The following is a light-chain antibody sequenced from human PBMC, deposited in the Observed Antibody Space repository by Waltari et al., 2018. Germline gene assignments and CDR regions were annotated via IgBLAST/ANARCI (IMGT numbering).Light chain of an antibody. Sequence: EIVLTQSPATLSLSPGDRATLSCRASQSVSSNLAWYQQKPGQAPRLLIYDASNRATGIPARFSGSGSGTDFTLTISSLEPEDFAVYYCQQRSNWPRGTFGQGTRLEIK. CDR3: QQRSNWPRGT. CDR1: QSVSSN. V-gene: IGKV3-11*01. CDR2: DAS. J-gene: IGKJ5*01.